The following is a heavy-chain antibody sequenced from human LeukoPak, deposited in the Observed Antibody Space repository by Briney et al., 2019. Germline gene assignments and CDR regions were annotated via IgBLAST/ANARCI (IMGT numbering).Heavy chain of an antibody. Sequence: PSETLSLTCAVSGYSISSGYYWGWIRQPPGKGLEWIATISHTVTTSYNPSLKSRVTISVDTSKNQFSLKLSSVTAADTAVYYCARHGVSTYYYDSSGYLFGYWGQGTLVTVSS. CDR1: GYSISSGYY. D-gene: IGHD3-22*01. J-gene: IGHJ4*02. CDR2: ISHTVTT. V-gene: IGHV4-38-2*01. CDR3: ARHGVSTYYYDSSGYLFGY.